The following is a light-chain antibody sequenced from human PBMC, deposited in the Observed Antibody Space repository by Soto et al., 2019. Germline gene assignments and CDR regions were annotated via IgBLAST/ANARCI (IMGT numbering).Light chain of an antibody. CDR3: QQYKTDFT. CDR1: QSVSRW. V-gene: IGKV1-5*03. CDR2: KGS. Sequence: DIQMTQSPSILPASVGDSVTISCRASQSVSRWLAWYQQKPGKAPKLLIYKGSYLESGVPSRFSGSGSVTEFTLTISSLQPDDFATYYCQQYKTDFTFGPGTNV. J-gene: IGKJ3*01.